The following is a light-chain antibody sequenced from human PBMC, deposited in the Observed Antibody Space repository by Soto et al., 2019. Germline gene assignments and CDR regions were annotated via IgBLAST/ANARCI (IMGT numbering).Light chain of an antibody. CDR1: QSISSY. J-gene: IGKJ4*01. CDR2: AAS. CDR3: QQLNAYPHT. V-gene: IGKV1-39*01. Sequence: DIQMSQSTSSLSASVGDRVTITCRASQSISSYLNWYQQKPGKAPKLLIYAASSLQSGVPSRFSGSGSGTEFILTVSSLQPEDFATYYCQQLNAYPHTFGGGTKVDIK.